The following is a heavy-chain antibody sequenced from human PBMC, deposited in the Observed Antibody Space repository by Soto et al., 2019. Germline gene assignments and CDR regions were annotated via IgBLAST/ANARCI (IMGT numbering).Heavy chain of an antibody. CDR1: GYTFTGYY. CDR2: INPNSGGT. Sequence: GASVTVSCKASGYTFTGYYMHWVRQAPGQGLEWMGWINPNSGGTNYAQKFQGWVTMTRDTSISTAYMELSRLRSDDTAVYYCAKEYSSSWPPLYYFDYWGQGTLVTVSS. V-gene: IGHV1-2*04. CDR3: AKEYSSSWPPLYYFDY. J-gene: IGHJ4*02. D-gene: IGHD6-6*01.